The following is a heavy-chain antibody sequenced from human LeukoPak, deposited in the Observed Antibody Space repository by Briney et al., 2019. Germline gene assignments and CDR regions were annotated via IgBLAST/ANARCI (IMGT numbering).Heavy chain of an antibody. CDR2: IYYSGST. D-gene: IGHD6-19*01. CDR3: ARVLAVALFHNWFDP. CDR1: GGSISSSSYY. V-gene: IGHV4-39*01. Sequence: SETLSLTCTVSGGSISSSSYYWGWIRQPPGKGLVWIGSIYYSGSTYYNPSLKSRVTISVDTSKNQFSLKLSSVTAADTAVYYCARVLAVALFHNWFDPWGQGTLVTVSS. J-gene: IGHJ5*02.